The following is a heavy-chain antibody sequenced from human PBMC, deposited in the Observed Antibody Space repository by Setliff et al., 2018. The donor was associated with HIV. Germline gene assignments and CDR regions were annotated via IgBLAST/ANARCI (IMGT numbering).Heavy chain of an antibody. CDR2: IYPGDSDT. J-gene: IGHJ4*02. V-gene: IGHV5-51*01. CDR3: ARQAASVDDYGDYFDY. CDR1: GYSFTSYW. Sequence: GESLKISCQGSGYSFTSYWIGRVRQMPGKGLEWMGIIYPGDSDTRYSPSFQGQVTISADKSIRTAYLQWSSLKASDTAMYYCARQAASVDDYGDYFDYWGQGTLVTVSS. D-gene: IGHD4-17*01.